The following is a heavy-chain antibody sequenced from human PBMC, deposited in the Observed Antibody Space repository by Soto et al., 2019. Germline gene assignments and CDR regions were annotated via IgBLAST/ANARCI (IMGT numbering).Heavy chain of an antibody. J-gene: IGHJ4*02. Sequence: GSLKLSCEASGFTFSRVSMNWVRQVPGKGLEWVASISSGSSDKWYADSVKGRFIISRDNAQNSLFLQMNNLRPEDTAVYGCARETGDLLTGTTYYFDEWGQGILVTVSS. CDR3: ARETGDLLTGTTYYFDE. CDR1: GFTFSRVS. CDR2: ISSGSSDK. D-gene: IGHD1-20*01. V-gene: IGHV3-21*04.